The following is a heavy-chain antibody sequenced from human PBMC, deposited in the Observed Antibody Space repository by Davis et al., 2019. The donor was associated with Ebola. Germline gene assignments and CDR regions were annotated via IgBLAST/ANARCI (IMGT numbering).Heavy chain of an antibody. CDR1: GYSFTTYW. Sequence: GESLKISCKGSGYSFTTYWIGWVRQMPGKGLEWMGIIYPGDSDSRYSPSFQGQVTISVDKSISTAYLQWSSLKASDTAMYYCARGDTAMGSAFDIWGQGTMVTVSS. V-gene: IGHV5-51*01. CDR2: IYPGDSDS. D-gene: IGHD5-18*01. J-gene: IGHJ3*02. CDR3: ARGDTAMGSAFDI.